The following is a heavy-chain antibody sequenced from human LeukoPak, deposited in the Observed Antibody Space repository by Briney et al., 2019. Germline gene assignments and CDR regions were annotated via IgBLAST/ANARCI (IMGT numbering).Heavy chain of an antibody. D-gene: IGHD3-16*01. J-gene: IGHJ5*02. CDR2: IYPGDSGT. V-gene: IGHV5-51*01. CDR3: AIFDLLFGEIDIWFDP. Sequence: GGSLKISCKGSGYNFTIYWIGCVRQMPGKVLEWMGTIYPGDSGTRYSPSCQGQVTISADKSISTAYLQWSSLKASDPAMYYCAIFDLLFGEIDIWFDPWGQGTQVTVSS. CDR1: GYNFTIYW.